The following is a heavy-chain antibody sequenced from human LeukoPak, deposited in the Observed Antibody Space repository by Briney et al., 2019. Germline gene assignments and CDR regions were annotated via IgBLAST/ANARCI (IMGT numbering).Heavy chain of an antibody. CDR1: GGSFSGYY. V-gene: IGHV4-34*01. J-gene: IGHJ6*03. D-gene: IGHD2-2*01. Sequence: SETLSLTCAVYGGSFSGYYWSWIRQPPGKGLEWIGEINHSGSTNYNPSLKSRVTISVDTSKNQFSLKLSSVTAADTAVYYCARAPKTIAVVPAAIRAPAAGYYMDVWGKGTTVTVSS. CDR2: INHSGST. CDR3: ARAPKTIAVVPAAIRAPAAGYYMDV.